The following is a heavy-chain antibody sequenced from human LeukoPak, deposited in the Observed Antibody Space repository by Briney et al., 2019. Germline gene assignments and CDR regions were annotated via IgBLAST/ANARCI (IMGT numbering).Heavy chain of an antibody. J-gene: IGHJ6*03. V-gene: IGHV3-64*01. CDR2: ISSNGGST. Sequence: GGSLRLSCAASGFTFSSYAMHWVRQAPGKGLEYVSAISSNGGSTYYANSVKGRFTISRDNSKNTLYLQMGSLRAEDMAVYYCARVVRTAAGKPYYYYYYMDVWGKGTTVTVSS. D-gene: IGHD6-13*01. CDR1: GFTFSSYA. CDR3: ARVVRTAAGKPYYYYYYMDV.